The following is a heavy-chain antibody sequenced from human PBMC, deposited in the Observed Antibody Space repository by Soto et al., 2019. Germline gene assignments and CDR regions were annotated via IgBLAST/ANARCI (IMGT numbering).Heavy chain of an antibody. Sequence: QVQLVQSGAEVKKPGSSVKVSCKASGGTFSSYAISWVRQAPGQGLEWMGGIIPIFGTANYAQKFQGRVTITADESTSTAFMELSSLGSEDTAGYYWARWALGYCSSTRCPPEFGMDVWGQGTTVTVSS. CDR3: ARWALGYCSSTRCPPEFGMDV. V-gene: IGHV1-69*01. J-gene: IGHJ6*02. CDR2: IIPIFGTA. CDR1: GGTFSSYA. D-gene: IGHD2-2*01.